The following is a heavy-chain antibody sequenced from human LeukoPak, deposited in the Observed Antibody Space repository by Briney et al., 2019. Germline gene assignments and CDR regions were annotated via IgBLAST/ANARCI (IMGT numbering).Heavy chain of an antibody. CDR1: GFTFSSYA. Sequence: PGGSLRLSCAVSGFTFSSYAMSWVRQAPGKGLEWVSVITGSGGSANYADSVKGRFTISRDNSKNTLCLQMNSLRVEDTAVYYCARSVRAAVQEGYYFDYWGQGTLVTVSS. CDR3: ARSVRAAVQEGYYFDY. V-gene: IGHV3-23*01. CDR2: ITGSGGSA. D-gene: IGHD6-13*01. J-gene: IGHJ4*02.